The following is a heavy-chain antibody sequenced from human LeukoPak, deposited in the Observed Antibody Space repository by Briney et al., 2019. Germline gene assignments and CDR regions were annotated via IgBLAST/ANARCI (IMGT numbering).Heavy chain of an antibody. J-gene: IGHJ4*02. Sequence: GGSLRLSCTVSGFTFSSNSMSWVRQAPGKGLEWVSFIYSSVTHYSNSVKSRVTISRDNTKNTLFLQMNSLRAEDTAVYYCARRAGAYSHPYDYWGQGTLVTVSS. CDR2: IYSSVT. V-gene: IGHV3-53*01. CDR1: GFTFSSNS. D-gene: IGHD4/OR15-4a*01. CDR3: ARRAGAYSHPYDY.